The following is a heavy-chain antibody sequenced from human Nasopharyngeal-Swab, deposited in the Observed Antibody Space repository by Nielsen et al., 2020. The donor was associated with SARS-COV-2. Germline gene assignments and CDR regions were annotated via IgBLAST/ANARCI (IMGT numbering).Heavy chain of an antibody. Sequence: VRQAPGKGLEWVAIVWFDGTNKYYADSVKGRFTISRDSSKNTLYLQMNSLRAEDTAVYYCARDSGFTFGYWIFDYWGQGILVTVSS. V-gene: IGHV3-33*01. D-gene: IGHD3-22*01. CDR2: VWFDGTNK. CDR3: ARDSGFTFGYWIFDY. J-gene: IGHJ4*02.